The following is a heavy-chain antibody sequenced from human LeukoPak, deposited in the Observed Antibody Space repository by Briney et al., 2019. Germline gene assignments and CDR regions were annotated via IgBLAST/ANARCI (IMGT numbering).Heavy chain of an antibody. J-gene: IGHJ4*02. CDR3: ASYGVGFNY. D-gene: IGHD4-17*01. Sequence: SETLSLTCTVSGGSISSYYWSWIRQPPGKGLGWIGYIYYSGSTNYNPSLKSRVTISVDTSKNQFSLKLSSVTAADTAVYYCASYGVGFNYWGQGTLVTVSS. CDR1: GGSISSYY. V-gene: IGHV4-59*08. CDR2: IYYSGST.